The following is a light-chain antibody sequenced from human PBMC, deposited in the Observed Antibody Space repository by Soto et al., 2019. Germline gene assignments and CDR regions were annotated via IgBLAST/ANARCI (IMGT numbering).Light chain of an antibody. J-gene: IGLJ2*01. CDR2: EVS. Sequence: QSALTQPPSASGSPGQSVTISCTGSSSDVGDYNYVSWYQQPPGNAPKLIIYEVSKRPSEVPDRFSGSKSGNTASLTVSGLQAEDEADYYCSSYAGSKNYVIFGGGTKLTVL. V-gene: IGLV2-8*01. CDR1: SSDVGDYNY. CDR3: SSYAGSKNYVI.